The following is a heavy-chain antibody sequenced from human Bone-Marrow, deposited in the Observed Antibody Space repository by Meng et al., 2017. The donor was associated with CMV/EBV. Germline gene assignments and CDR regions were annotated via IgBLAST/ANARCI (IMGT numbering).Heavy chain of an antibody. D-gene: IGHD3-10*01. Sequence: SETLSLTCTVSGGSISSYYWSWIRQPPGKGLEWVGYIYYSGSTNYNPSLKSRVTISVDTSKNQFSLKLSSVTAADTAVYYCSRDVGGGTPDAFDIWGQGTMVTVSS. V-gene: IGHV4-59*01. CDR1: GGSISSYY. CDR2: IYYSGST. CDR3: SRDVGGGTPDAFDI. J-gene: IGHJ3*02.